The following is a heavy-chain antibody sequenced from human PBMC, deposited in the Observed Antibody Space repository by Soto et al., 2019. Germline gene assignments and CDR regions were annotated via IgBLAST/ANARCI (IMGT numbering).Heavy chain of an antibody. Sequence: SETLSLTCAVSGGSISSSNWWSWVRQPPGKGLEWIGEIYHSGSTNYNPSLKSRVTISVDKSKNQFSLKLSSVTAADMAVYYCARVLGYSSSWYMGADAFDIWGQGTMVTVSS. D-gene: IGHD6-13*01. CDR3: ARVLGYSSSWYMGADAFDI. CDR1: GGSISSSNW. V-gene: IGHV4-4*02. CDR2: IYHSGST. J-gene: IGHJ3*02.